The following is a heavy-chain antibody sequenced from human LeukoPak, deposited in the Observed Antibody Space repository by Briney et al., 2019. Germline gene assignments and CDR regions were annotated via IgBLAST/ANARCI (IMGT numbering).Heavy chain of an antibody. CDR1: GFTFSSYD. V-gene: IGHV3-13*01. D-gene: IGHD3-10*01. J-gene: IGHJ3*02. CDR2: IGTAGDT. CDR3: ARDRGIGAAFDI. Sequence: GGSLRLSCAASGFTFSSYDMHWVRQATGKGLEWVSAIGTAGDTYYPGSVKGRFTISRENAKNSLYLQMNSLRAGDTAVYYCARDRGIGAAFDIWGQGTMVTVSS.